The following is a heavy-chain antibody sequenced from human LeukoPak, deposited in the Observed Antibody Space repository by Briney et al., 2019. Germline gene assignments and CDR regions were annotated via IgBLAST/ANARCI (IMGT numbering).Heavy chain of an antibody. CDR1: GGSISSYY. CDR2: IYTSGST. D-gene: IGHD6-13*01. V-gene: IGHV4-4*07. CDR3: ARTTEAHSWQTRYYSYYMDV. J-gene: IGHJ6*03. Sequence: SETLSLTCIVSGGSISSYYWSWIRQPAGKGLEWIGRIYTSGSTHFNPSLKSRVTMSVDTSKNQFSLKLSSVTAADTAVYYCARTTEAHSWQTRYYSYYMDVWGKGTTVTVSS.